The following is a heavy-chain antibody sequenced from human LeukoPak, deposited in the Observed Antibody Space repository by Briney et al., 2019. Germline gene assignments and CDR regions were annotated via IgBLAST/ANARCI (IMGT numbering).Heavy chain of an antibody. CDR2: ISAYNGNT. V-gene: IGHV1-18*01. D-gene: IGHD6-13*01. Sequence: AASVKVSCKASGYTFTSYGISWVRQAPGQGLEWMGWISAYNGNTNYAQKFQGRVTMTRDTSISTAYMELSRLRSDDTAVYYCARDKGIAAVFDYWGQGTLVSVSS. CDR3: ARDKGIAAVFDY. J-gene: IGHJ4*02. CDR1: GYTFTSYG.